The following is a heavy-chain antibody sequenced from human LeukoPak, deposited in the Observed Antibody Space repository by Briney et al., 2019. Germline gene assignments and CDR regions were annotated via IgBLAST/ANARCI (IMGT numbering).Heavy chain of an antibody. V-gene: IGHV3-11*04. Sequence: PGGSLRLSCAASGFTFSDYYMSWIRQAPGKGLEWVSYISNSGTIISYADSVKGRFTISRDNTKNTLYLQMNSLRAEDTAVYYCASTLADLTYYYYYYMDVWGKGTTVTISS. D-gene: IGHD3-3*01. J-gene: IGHJ6*03. CDR3: ASTLADLTYYYYYYMDV. CDR2: ISNSGTII. CDR1: GFTFSDYY.